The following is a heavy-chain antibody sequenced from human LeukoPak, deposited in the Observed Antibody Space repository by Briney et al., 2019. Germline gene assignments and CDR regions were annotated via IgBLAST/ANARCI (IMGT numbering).Heavy chain of an antibody. CDR2: ISSSGSNT. CDR1: EFTYG. J-gene: IGHJ4*02. D-gene: IGHD1-26*01. Sequence: GGSLRLSCAASEFTYGMNWVRQAPGKGLECVSAISSSGSNTYYADSVKGRFTISRDNSKNTLYLQMDSLRVEDTAIYYCARDRAWDYLDSWDQGPLVTVSS. V-gene: IGHV3-23*01. CDR3: ARDRAWDYLDS.